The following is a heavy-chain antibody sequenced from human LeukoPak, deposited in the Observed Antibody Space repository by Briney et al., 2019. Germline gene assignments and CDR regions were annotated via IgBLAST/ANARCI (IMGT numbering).Heavy chain of an antibody. J-gene: IGHJ4*02. CDR3: VGCSGGTCSDFDY. Sequence: PGESLRLSCEASGLTFSNFWMTWLRQAPGKGLEWVANIKQDGSETYYLDSVRGRFTISRDNAKNSMYLQMNSLKAEDTAVYYCVGCSGGTCSDFDYWGRGTLVTVSS. CDR2: IKQDGSET. V-gene: IGHV3-7*01. CDR1: GLTFSNFW. D-gene: IGHD2-15*01.